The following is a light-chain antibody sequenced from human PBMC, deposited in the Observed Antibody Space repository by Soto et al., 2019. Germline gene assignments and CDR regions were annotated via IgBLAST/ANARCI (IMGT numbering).Light chain of an antibody. J-gene: IGKJ4*01. Sequence: EIVMTQSPDTLSVSPGERATLSCRASQSVNSNLAWYQQKPGQAPRLLIYAASTRATGIPARFSGSGSGTEFTLTISSLQSEDFAVYYCQQYNNWITFGGGTKVEIK. V-gene: IGKV3-15*01. CDR1: QSVNSN. CDR2: AAS. CDR3: QQYNNWIT.